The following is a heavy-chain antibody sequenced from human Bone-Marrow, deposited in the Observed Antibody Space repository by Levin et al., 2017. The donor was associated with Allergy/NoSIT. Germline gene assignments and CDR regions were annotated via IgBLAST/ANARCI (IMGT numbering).Heavy chain of an antibody. Sequence: SGPTLVKPTQTLTLTCTFSGFSLNTDGVGVGWIRQPPGKAPEWLALIYWDGDKRYSSSLKDRVTITEETSKNHVVLTMTNMDPLDTGTYYCAHRALYDSEPFYPLIFDYWGQGALVTVSS. V-gene: IGHV2-5*02. CDR3: AHRALYDSEPFYPLIFDY. J-gene: IGHJ4*02. CDR1: GFSLNTDGVG. CDR2: IYWDGDK. D-gene: IGHD3-22*01.